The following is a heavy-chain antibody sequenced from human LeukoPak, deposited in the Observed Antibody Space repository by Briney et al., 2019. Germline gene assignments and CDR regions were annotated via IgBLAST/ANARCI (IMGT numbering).Heavy chain of an antibody. CDR3: ARDKYQLLSYYYGMDV. V-gene: IGHV4-30-4*01. CDR2: IYYSGST. J-gene: IGHJ6*04. D-gene: IGHD2-2*01. Sequence: SQTLSLTCTVSGVSISSGDYYWSWIRQPPGKGLEWIGHIYYSGSTYYNPSLKSRVTISVDTSKNQFSLKLSSVTAADTAVYYCARDKYQLLSYYYGMDVWGKGTTVTVSS. CDR1: GVSISSGDYY.